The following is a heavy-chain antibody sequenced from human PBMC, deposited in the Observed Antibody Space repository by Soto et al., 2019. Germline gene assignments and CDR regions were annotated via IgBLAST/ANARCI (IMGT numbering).Heavy chain of an antibody. J-gene: IGHJ6*02. D-gene: IGHD6-19*01. V-gene: IGHV1-46*01. Sequence: ASVKVSCKASGYTFTTHFIHWVRQAPGQGLEWMGIINPSGISTSYAQRFQGRVTMTSDMSTTTVHMELSSLRPEDTAVYYCARVQQWPVRVHGGTDVWGQGTTVTVSS. CDR1: GYTFTTHF. CDR2: INPSGIST. CDR3: ARVQQWPVRVHGGTDV.